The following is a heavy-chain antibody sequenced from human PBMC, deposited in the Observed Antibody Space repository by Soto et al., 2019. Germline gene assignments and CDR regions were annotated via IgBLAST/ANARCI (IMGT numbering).Heavy chain of an antibody. Sequence: QVQLVQSGAEVKKPGSSVKVSCKASEGTFSTYTIIWVRQAPGQGLEWMGRILPMLDITNSAQRFQGRVTITADMSTSTAYLELSSLRSEDTAVYYCTLGSWSAETFDIWGRGTMVTVSS. CDR1: EGTFSTYT. V-gene: IGHV1-69*02. CDR2: ILPMLDIT. CDR3: TLGSWSAETFDI. J-gene: IGHJ3*02. D-gene: IGHD6-13*01.